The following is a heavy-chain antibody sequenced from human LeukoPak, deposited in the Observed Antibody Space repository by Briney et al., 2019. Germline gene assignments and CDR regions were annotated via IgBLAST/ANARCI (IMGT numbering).Heavy chain of an antibody. V-gene: IGHV4-39*01. D-gene: IGHD5-12*01. Sequence: SETLSLTCTVSGGSISSSSYYWGWIRQPPGKGLEWIGSIYYSGSTYYNPSLKSRVTISVDTSKNQFSLKLSSVTAADTAVYYCASGSGKYQYSGYDLFDYWGQGTLVTVSS. CDR2: IYYSGST. CDR1: GGSISSSSYY. CDR3: ASGSGKYQYSGYDLFDY. J-gene: IGHJ4*02.